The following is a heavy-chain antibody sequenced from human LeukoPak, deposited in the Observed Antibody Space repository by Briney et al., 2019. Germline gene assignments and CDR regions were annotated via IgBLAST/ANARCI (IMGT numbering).Heavy chain of an antibody. CDR2: ISSSSSGI. CDR3: ARRGSGSYYDY. J-gene: IGHJ4*02. CDR1: GFTFSSHS. V-gene: IGHV3-48*02. D-gene: IGHD3-10*01. Sequence: GGSLRLSCAASGFTFSSHSMHWVRQAPGKGLEWVSYISSSSSGIYYADSVKGRFTISRDNANNPLYLQMNSLRDEDTAVYYCARRGSGSYYDYWGQGTLVTVSS.